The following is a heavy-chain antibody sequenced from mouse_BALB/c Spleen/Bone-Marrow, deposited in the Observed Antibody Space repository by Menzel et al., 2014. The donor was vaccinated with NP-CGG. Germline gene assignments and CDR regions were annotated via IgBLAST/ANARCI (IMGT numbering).Heavy chain of an antibody. CDR3: AIGSSPYYYGMDY. D-gene: IGHD1-1*01. CDR2: IRYSGST. J-gene: IGHJ4*01. CDR1: DYSITSDYA. Sequence: VQLQQSGPGLVKPSQSLSLTCTVTDYSITSDYAWNWIRQFPGNKLEWMGYIRYSGSTSYNPSLKSRISITRDTSKNQFFLQLNSVTTEDTATYYRAIGSSPYYYGMDYWGQGTSVTVSS. V-gene: IGHV3-2*02.